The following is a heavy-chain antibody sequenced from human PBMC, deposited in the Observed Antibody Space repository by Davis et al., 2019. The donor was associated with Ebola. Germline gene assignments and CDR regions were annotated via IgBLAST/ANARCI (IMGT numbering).Heavy chain of an antibody. CDR3: ARTTTVVNGAYFDY. V-gene: IGHV2-70*17. CDR2: IDWDDDK. CDR1: GFSLSTSGMC. D-gene: IGHD4-23*01. Sequence: SGPTLVKPTQTLTLTCTFSGFSLSTSGMCVTWIRQPPGKALEWLARIDWDDDKFYSTSLKTRLTISKDTSKDQVVLTMTNMDPVDTATYYCARTTTVVNGAYFDYWGQGTLVTVSS. J-gene: IGHJ4*02.